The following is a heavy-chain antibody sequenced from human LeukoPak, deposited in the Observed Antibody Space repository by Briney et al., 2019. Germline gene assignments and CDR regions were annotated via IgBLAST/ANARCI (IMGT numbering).Heavy chain of an antibody. D-gene: IGHD1-26*01. Sequence: GASVKVSCKASGYTFTSYDINWVRQATGQGLEWMGWMNPNSGNTGYAQKFQGRVTMTRSTSINTAYMELNSLTSEGTAVYYCARSSVGARRRIDYGGQGSLVTVSS. J-gene: IGHJ4*02. CDR1: GYTFTSYD. V-gene: IGHV1-8*01. CDR3: ARSSVGARRRIDY. CDR2: MNPNSGNT.